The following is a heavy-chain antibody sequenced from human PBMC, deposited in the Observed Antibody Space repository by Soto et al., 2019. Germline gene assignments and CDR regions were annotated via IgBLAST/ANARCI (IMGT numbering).Heavy chain of an antibody. CDR1: GFTGSSKY. CDR3: AGGGTYTSAFFY. J-gene: IGHJ4*02. CDR2: VYSGGST. Sequence: EVQLVESGGGLVQPGGSLRLSCAASGFTGSSKYMSWVRQAPGKGLEWVSVVYSGGSTNNADSVKGRFTISRDNSKNTLFLQMESLRAEDTAVYHCAGGGTYTSAFFYWGQGTLVTVSS. D-gene: IGHD3-16*01. V-gene: IGHV3-66*01.